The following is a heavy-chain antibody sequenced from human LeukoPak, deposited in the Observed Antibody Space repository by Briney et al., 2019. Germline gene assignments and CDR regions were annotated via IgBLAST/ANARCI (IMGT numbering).Heavy chain of an antibody. CDR2: ISYDGSNK. CDR1: GFTFSSYA. V-gene: IGHV3-30-3*01. CDR3: ARGEGYSSGWYSAADY. Sequence: PGRSLRLSCAASGFTFSSYAMHWVRQAPGKGLEWVAVISYDGSNKYYADSVKGRFTISRDNSKNTLYLQMNSLRAEDTAVYYCARGEGYSSGWYSAADYWGQGTLVTVSS. J-gene: IGHJ4*02. D-gene: IGHD6-19*01.